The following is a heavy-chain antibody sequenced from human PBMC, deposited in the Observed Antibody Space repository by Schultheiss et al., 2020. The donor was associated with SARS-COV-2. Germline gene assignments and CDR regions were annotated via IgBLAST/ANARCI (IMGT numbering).Heavy chain of an antibody. D-gene: IGHD3-10*01. CDR2: INHSGST. J-gene: IGHJ4*02. CDR1: GGSISSYY. Sequence: SETLSLTCTVSGGSISSYYWGWIRQPPGKGLEWIGEINHSGSTNYNPSLKSRVTISVDTSKNQFSLKLSSVTAADTAVYYCARPGGSGSYYNDYFDYWGQGTLVTVSS. V-gene: IGHV4-34*01. CDR3: ARPGGSGSYYNDYFDY.